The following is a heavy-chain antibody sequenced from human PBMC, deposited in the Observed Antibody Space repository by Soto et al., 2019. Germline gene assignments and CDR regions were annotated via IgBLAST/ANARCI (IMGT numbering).Heavy chain of an antibody. CDR3: PRREKDTPSYYWIH. V-gene: IGHV3-21*06. CDR1: GFNFGDYS. Sequence: GGSLRLSCAASGFNFGDYSMNWVRQAPGKGLDWVASISSRDTFIQYGDSVRGRFTISRDNARSTLYLHLNDVRADDTAAYYCPRREKDTPSYYWIHWGRGTMGTVS. CDR2: ISSRDTFI. J-gene: IGHJ4*02. D-gene: IGHD3-22*01.